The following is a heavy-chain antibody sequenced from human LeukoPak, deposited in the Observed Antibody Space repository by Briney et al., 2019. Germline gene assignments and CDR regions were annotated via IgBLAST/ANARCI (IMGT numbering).Heavy chain of an antibody. D-gene: IGHD2-2*01. CDR2: ISAYNGNT. J-gene: IGHJ6*02. CDR1: GYTFTSYG. Sequence: ASVKVSCKASGYTFTSYGISWVRQAPGQGLEWMGWISAYNGNTNYAQKLQGRVTMTTDTSTSTAYMELRSLRSDDTAVYYCARENPVVPAAMSPHRGGEGDYYYGMDVWGQGTTVTVSS. V-gene: IGHV1-18*01. CDR3: ARENPVVPAAMSPHRGGEGDYYYGMDV.